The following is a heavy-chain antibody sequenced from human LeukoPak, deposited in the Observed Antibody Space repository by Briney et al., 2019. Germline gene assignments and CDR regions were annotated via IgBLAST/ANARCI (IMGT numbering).Heavy chain of an antibody. CDR2: ISSSSTI. Sequence: GGSLRLSCAASGFTFSSYSMNWVRQAPGKGLEWVSYISSSSTIYYADSVKGRFTISRDNAKNSLYLQMNSLRAEDTAVYYCARVIYYYDSSGYYQSEYYFDYWGQGTLVTVSS. CDR1: GFTFSSYS. CDR3: ARVIYYYDSSGYYQSEYYFDY. D-gene: IGHD3-22*01. J-gene: IGHJ4*02. V-gene: IGHV3-48*01.